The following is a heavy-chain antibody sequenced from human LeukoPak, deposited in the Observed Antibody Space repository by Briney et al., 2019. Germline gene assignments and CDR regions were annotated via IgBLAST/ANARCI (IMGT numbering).Heavy chain of an antibody. D-gene: IGHD4-11*01. CDR1: GGSISSSSYY. CDR3: ARDYSNYTYYYYYYYMDV. CDR2: IYYSGST. J-gene: IGHJ6*03. V-gene: IGHV4-39*02. Sequence: SETLSLTCTVSGGSISSSSYYWGWIRQPPGKGLEWIGSIYYSGSTYYNPSLKSRVTISVDTSKNQFSLKLSSVTAAYTAVYYCARDYSNYTYYYYYYYMDVWGKGTTVTVSS.